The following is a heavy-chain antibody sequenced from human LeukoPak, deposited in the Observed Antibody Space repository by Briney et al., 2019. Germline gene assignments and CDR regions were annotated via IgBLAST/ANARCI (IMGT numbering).Heavy chain of an antibody. J-gene: IGHJ4*02. V-gene: IGHV3-23*01. Sequence: PGGSLRLSCAASGFTFSSYAMSWVRQAPGKGLEWVSAISGSGGSTYYADSVKGRFTISRDNSKNTLYLQMNSLRAEDTAVYYCASWGTAMGSGFDYWGQGTLVTVSS. CDR2: ISGSGGST. CDR3: ASWGTAMGSGFDY. CDR1: GFTFSSYA. D-gene: IGHD5-18*01.